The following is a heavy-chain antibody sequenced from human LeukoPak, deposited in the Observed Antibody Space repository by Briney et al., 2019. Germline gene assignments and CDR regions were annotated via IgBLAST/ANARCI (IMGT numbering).Heavy chain of an antibody. Sequence: PGESLRLSCAASGFTFSSYKMNWVRQSPGKGLEWVSSISSSSSYIYYADSVKGRYTISRDNAKNSLYLQMNSLRAEDTAVYYCARRWEGSGNFDYWGEGTLVTVSS. D-gene: IGHD6-19*01. CDR3: ARRWEGSGNFDY. CDR1: GFTFSSYK. J-gene: IGHJ4*02. V-gene: IGHV3-21*01. CDR2: ISSSSSYI.